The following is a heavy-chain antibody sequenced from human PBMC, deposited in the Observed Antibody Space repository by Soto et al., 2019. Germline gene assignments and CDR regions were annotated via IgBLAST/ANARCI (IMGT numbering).Heavy chain of an antibody. CDR3: AREVGTPMVRSAFDI. V-gene: IGHV3-7*03. Sequence: EMQLVESGGGLVQPGGSLRLSCAMSGFIFRSSWMSWVRQAPGKGLEWVANINRDGSEKNFVDSVRGRFTISRDNAKNSLYLLMDSPRAEDSAVYYCAREVGTPMVRSAFDIWGQGTMVSVSS. CDR1: GFIFRSSW. CDR2: INRDGSEK. J-gene: IGHJ3*02. D-gene: IGHD5-18*01.